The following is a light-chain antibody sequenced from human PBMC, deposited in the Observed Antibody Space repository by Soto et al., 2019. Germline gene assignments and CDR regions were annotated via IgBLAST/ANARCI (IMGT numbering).Light chain of an antibody. CDR1: QSVLYSSDNKNY. CDR3: HQYYSTPRT. J-gene: IGKJ2*01. Sequence: DIVMTQSPDSLAVSLGERATINCKSSQSVLYSSDNKNYLTWYQQKPGQPPKLLIYWASSRESGVPDRXSGGGSSTDYTRTISSLQAEDVAVYYCHQYYSTPRTFGQGTKVEIK. CDR2: WAS. V-gene: IGKV4-1*01.